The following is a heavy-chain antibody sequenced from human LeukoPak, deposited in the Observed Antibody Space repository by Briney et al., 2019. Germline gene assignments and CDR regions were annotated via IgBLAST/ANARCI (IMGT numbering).Heavy chain of an antibody. Sequence: GGSLRLSCAASGFMFNGYSLTWVRQAPGKGLEWISYISAGSDYIYYTDSVKGRFTISRDNSKNTLYLQMNSLRAEDTAVYYCAKDQTTVVHYFDYWGQGTLVTVSS. CDR2: ISAGSDYI. D-gene: IGHD4-23*01. V-gene: IGHV3-21*05. J-gene: IGHJ4*02. CDR1: GFMFNGYS. CDR3: AKDQTTVVHYFDY.